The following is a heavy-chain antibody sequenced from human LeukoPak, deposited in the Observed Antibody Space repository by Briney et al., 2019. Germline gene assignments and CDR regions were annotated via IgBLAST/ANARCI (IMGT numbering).Heavy chain of an antibody. CDR2: IYYSGST. CDR3: ARRDPIVATYLDY. Sequence: SETLSLTCTVSGGSISSSDYYWAWIRQPPGKGLEWIGSIYYSGSTYYNPSLKSRVTISVDTSKNQFSLNLSSVTAADTAVYYCARRDPIVATYLDYWGQGTLVTVSS. CDR1: GGSISSSDYY. J-gene: IGHJ4*02. V-gene: IGHV4-39*01. D-gene: IGHD5-12*01.